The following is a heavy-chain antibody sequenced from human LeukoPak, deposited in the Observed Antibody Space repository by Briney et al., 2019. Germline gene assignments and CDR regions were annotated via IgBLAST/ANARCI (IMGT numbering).Heavy chain of an antibody. CDR2: ISSSSSYI. D-gene: IGHD3-10*01. CDR3: ARDPLPYGSGSYLDH. V-gene: IGHV3-21*01. J-gene: IGHJ4*02. CDR1: GFTFSSYS. Sequence: GGSLRLSCAASGFTFSSYSMNWVRQAPGKGLEWVSSISSSSSYIYYADSVKGRFTIYRDNAKNSLYLQMNSLRAEDTAVYYCARDPLPYGSGSYLDHWGQGTLVTVS.